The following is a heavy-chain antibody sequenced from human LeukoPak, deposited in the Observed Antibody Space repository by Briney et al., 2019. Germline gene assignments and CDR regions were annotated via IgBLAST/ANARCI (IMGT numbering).Heavy chain of an antibody. CDR1: GFSLSTSGVG. CDR2: IYWNDDK. CDR3: AHSWEFHQLLSFPT. V-gene: IGHV2-5*01. J-gene: IGHJ4*02. Sequence: SGPTLVNPTQTLTLTCTFSGFSLSTSGVGVGWIRQPPGKALEWLALIYWNDDKRCSPSLKSRLTITKDTSKNQVVLTMTNMDPVDTATYYCAHSWEFHQLLSFPTWGQGTLVTVSS. D-gene: IGHD2-2*01.